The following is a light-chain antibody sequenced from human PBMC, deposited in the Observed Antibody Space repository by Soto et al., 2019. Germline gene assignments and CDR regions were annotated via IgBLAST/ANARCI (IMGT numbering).Light chain of an antibody. Sequence: EIVLTQPPGTLSLSPGERATLSCRASQTVGNNYLAWYQQKPGQAPRLLIDDASNRATGIPDRFSGTGSGTDFTLTISSLEPEDFAVYYCHQCATSPLTFGGGTKVEIK. V-gene: IGKV3-20*01. CDR2: DAS. CDR1: QTVGNNY. CDR3: HQCATSPLT. J-gene: IGKJ4*01.